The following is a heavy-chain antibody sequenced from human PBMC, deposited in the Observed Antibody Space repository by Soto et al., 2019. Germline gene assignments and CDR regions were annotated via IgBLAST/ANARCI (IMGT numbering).Heavy chain of an antibody. D-gene: IGHD2-21*02. CDR1: GGSISNYY. CDR2: IHNSGNT. V-gene: IGHV4-59*01. CDR3: ARLQYTVVTPIDM. Sequence: QVQLQESGPGLVKPSETLSLTCTVPGGSISNYYWTWIRQFPGKRLERIAHIHNSGNTNSNPSLKSRVTISMDTSKNQISLRLTSVTAADTAMYYCARLQYTVVTPIDMWGQGTMVTVSS. J-gene: IGHJ3*02.